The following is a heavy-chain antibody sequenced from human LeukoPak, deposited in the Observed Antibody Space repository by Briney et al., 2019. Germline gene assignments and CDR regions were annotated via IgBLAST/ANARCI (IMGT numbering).Heavy chain of an antibody. J-gene: IGHJ3*02. CDR1: GSISGYY. V-gene: IGHV4-4*09. Sequence: SETLSLPCTVSGSISGYYWSWIRQPPGKGLEGVGYIYTSGSTNYNPSLESRVTISVDTSKNQFSLDLSSVTAADTAVYYCARQKCTSASCLTKNAFDIWGQGTMVTVSS. CDR3: ARQKCTSASCLTKNAFDI. CDR2: IYTSGST. D-gene: IGHD2-2*01.